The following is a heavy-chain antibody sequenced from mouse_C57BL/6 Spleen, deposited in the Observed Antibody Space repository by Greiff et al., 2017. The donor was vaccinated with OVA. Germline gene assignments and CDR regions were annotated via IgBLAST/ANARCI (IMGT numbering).Heavy chain of an antibody. CDR2: IDPSDSET. V-gene: IGHV1-52*01. D-gene: IGHD1-1*01. Sequence: VQLQQPGAELVRPGSSVKLSCKASGYTFTSYWMHWVKQRPIQGLEWIGNIDPSDSETHYNQKFKDKATLTVDKSSSTAYMQLSSLTSEDSAVYYGARGGGGSSYGWYFDYWGQGTTLTVSS. CDR1: GYTFTSYW. CDR3: ARGGGGSSYGWYFDY. J-gene: IGHJ2*01.